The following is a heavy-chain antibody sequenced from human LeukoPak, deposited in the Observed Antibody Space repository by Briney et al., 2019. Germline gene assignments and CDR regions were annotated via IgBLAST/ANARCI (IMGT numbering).Heavy chain of an antibody. CDR3: ARDDGNSISWYDFDY. Sequence: PSETLSLTCNVSGVSIRSYYWNWIRQPAGKGLEWIGRIFTSGSTNYNPSLKSRVSISVDKSKNQLSLKLRSVTAADTAVYFCARDDGNSISWYDFDYWGQGTLATVSS. CDR1: GVSIRSYY. V-gene: IGHV4-4*07. J-gene: IGHJ4*02. CDR2: IFTSGST. D-gene: IGHD6-13*01.